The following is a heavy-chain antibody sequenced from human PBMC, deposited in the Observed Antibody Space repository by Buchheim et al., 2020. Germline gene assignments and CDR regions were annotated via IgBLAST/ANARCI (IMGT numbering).Heavy chain of an antibody. CDR1: GFTFSSYA. V-gene: IGHV3-30-3*01. Sequence: QVQLVESGGGVVQPGRSLRLSCAASGFTFSSYAMHWVRQAPGKGLEWVAVISYDGSNKYYADSVKGRFTISRDNSKNTLYLQMNSLRAEDTAVYYCEIQLWLTPHWGQGTL. CDR2: ISYDGSNK. CDR3: EIQLWLTPH. J-gene: IGHJ4*02. D-gene: IGHD5-18*01.